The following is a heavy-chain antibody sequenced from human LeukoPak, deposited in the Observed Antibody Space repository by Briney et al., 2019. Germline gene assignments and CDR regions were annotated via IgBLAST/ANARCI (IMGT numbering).Heavy chain of an antibody. J-gene: IGHJ3*02. CDR1: GASFSGYY. V-gene: IGHV4-34*01. CDR3: ARGRATNYYDSSGYSYVYAFDI. D-gene: IGHD3-22*01. CDR2: INHSGST. Sequence: SETLSLTCAVYGASFSGYYWSWIRQPPGKGLEWIGEINHSGSTNYNPSLKSRVTISVDTSKNQFSLKLSSVTAADPAVYYCARGRATNYYDSSGYSYVYAFDIWGQGTMVTVSS.